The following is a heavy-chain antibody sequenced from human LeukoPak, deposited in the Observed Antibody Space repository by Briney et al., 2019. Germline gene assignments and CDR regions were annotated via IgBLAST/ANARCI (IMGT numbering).Heavy chain of an antibody. V-gene: IGHV4-39*01. CDR1: GGSISSSNYY. Sequence: SETLSLTCTVSGGSISSSNYYWGWIRQPPGKGLEWIGSIYYSGSTYYNPSLKSRVTISVDTSKNQFSLKLSSVTAADTAVYYCARQVRGTYGSGSYYGMDVWGQGTTVTVSS. CDR3: ARQVRGTYGSGSYYGMDV. CDR2: IYYSGST. J-gene: IGHJ6*02. D-gene: IGHD3-10*01.